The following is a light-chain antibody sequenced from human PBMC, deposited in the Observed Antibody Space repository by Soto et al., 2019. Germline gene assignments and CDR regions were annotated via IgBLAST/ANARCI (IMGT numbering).Light chain of an antibody. CDR3: QQYGSSPPYT. Sequence: EIVLTQSPGTLSLSPGERATLSCRASQSVSSSYLAWYQQKPGQSPRLVIYGASSRATGIPDRFSVSGSGTDFTLTISRLEPEDFAVYYCQQYGSSPPYTFGQGTKLEIK. CDR2: GAS. V-gene: IGKV3-20*01. CDR1: QSVSSSY. J-gene: IGKJ2*01.